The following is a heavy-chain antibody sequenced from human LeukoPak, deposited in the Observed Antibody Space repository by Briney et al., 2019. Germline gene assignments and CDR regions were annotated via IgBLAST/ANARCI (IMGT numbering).Heavy chain of an antibody. CDR3: ARVRGYSYGTPYFDY. CDR2: ISSSSSYI. CDR1: GFTFSSYS. J-gene: IGHJ4*02. V-gene: IGHV3-21*01. D-gene: IGHD5-18*01. Sequence: GGSLRLSCAASGFTFSSYSMNWVRQAPGTGLEWVSSISSSSSYIYYAGSVKGRFTISGDNAKNSLYLQMNSLRAEDTAVYYCARVRGYSYGTPYFDYWGQGTLITVSS.